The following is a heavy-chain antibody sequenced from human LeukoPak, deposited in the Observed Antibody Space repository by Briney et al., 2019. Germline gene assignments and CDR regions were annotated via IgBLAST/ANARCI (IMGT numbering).Heavy chain of an antibody. CDR2: MKGDGSHI. CDR1: GFTFTTYW. CDR3: ARLFGGVTTYDY. J-gene: IGHJ4*02. V-gene: IGHV3-7*01. D-gene: IGHD2-8*02. Sequence: GGSLRLSCAASGFTFTTYWMSWVRQAPGGGLQWVASMKGDGSHIYYVDSVKGRFIISRDDARNSLYLQMSSLRVEDTAIYYCARLFGGVTTYDYWGQGAQVTVSS.